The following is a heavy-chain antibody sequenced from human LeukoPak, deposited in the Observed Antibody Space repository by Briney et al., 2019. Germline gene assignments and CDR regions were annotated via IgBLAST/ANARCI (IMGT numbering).Heavy chain of an antibody. CDR3: IRALSGTDDY. V-gene: IGHV3-21*01. Sequence: GGSLRLSCAASGFTFSSYSMNWVRQAPGKGLEWVSSISSSSSYIYYADSVKGRFTISRDNAKNTVYLQMISLRAEDTAVYYCIRALSGTDDYWGQGTLVTVSS. CDR2: ISSSSSYI. CDR1: GFTFSSYS. J-gene: IGHJ4*02. D-gene: IGHD2-15*01.